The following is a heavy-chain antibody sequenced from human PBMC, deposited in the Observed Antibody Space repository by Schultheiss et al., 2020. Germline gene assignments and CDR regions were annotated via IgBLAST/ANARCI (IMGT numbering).Heavy chain of an antibody. CDR2: ISYDGSNK. Sequence: GGSLRLSCAASGFTFSSYAMHWVRQAPGKGLEWVAVISYDGSNKYYADSVKGRFTISRDNSKNTLYLQMNSLRAEDTAVYYCAKRGGNSGKGFDYWGQGTLGTVSS. V-gene: IGHV3-30*07. CDR3: AKRGGNSGKGFDY. J-gene: IGHJ4*02. D-gene: IGHD4-23*01. CDR1: GFTFSSYA.